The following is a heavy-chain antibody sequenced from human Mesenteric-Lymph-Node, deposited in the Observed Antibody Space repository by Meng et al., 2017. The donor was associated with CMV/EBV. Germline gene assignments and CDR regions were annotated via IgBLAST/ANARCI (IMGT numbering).Heavy chain of an antibody. CDR3: ARRIRVGYGMDV. J-gene: IGHJ6*02. Sequence: GESLKISCAASGFTFDDYDINWVRQAPGKGLEWVSGINWNGGIRGYADSVKGRFTISRDTAKNSLYLQMNSLRVEDTALYYCARRIRVGYGMDVWGQGTTVTVSS. D-gene: IGHD2-15*01. V-gene: IGHV3-20*04. CDR1: GFTFDDYD. CDR2: INWNGGIR.